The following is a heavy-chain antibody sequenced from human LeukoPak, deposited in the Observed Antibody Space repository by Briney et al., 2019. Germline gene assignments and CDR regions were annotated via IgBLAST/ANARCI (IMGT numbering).Heavy chain of an antibody. CDR2: INPNSGGT. V-gene: IGHV1-2*02. CDR1: GYTFTGYY. CDR3: ARNLGATSGYFDY. Sequence: ASVKVSCKXSGYTFTGYYIYWVRQAPRQGLEWMGWINPNSGGTNNSQKFQGRVTMTRDTSISTAYMDLSRLRSDDTAVYYCARNLGATSGYFDYWGQGILVTVSS. D-gene: IGHD1-26*01. J-gene: IGHJ4*02.